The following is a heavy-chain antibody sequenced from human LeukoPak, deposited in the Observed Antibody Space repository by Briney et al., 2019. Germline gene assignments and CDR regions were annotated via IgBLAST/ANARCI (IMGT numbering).Heavy chain of an antibody. CDR2: INPNSGGT. CDR3: AKGRWFDWSTGVWFGP. J-gene: IGHJ5*02. CDR1: GYTFTGYY. V-gene: IGHV1-2*02. Sequence: ASVKVSCKASGYTFTGYYMHWVRQAPGQGLEWMGWINPNSGGTNYAQKFQGRVTMTRDASISTAYMELSRLRSDDTAVYYCAKGRWFDWSTGVWFGPWGQGTLVTVSS. D-gene: IGHD3-9*01.